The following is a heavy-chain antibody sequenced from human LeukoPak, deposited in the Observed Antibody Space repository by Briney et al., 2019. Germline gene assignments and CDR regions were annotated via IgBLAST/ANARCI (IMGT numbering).Heavy chain of an antibody. CDR1: GFTFSSYG. D-gene: IGHD3-22*01. Sequence: GGSLRLSCAASGFTFSSYGMHWVRQAPGKGLEWVAVISYDGSNKYYPYSVKRRFTISRDNSKNTLYLQMNSLRAEDTAVYYCAKAFYYYDSSGLIDYWGPGTLVTVS. J-gene: IGHJ4*02. CDR2: ISYDGSNK. CDR3: AKAFYYYDSSGLIDY. V-gene: IGHV3-30*18.